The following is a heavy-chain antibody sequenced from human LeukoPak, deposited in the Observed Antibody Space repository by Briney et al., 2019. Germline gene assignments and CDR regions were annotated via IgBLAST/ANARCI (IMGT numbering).Heavy chain of an antibody. J-gene: IGHJ4*02. V-gene: IGHV3-30*02. Sequence: GGSLRLSCAASGFTFSTYGMHWVRQAPGKGLKWVAFIQYEGSNKYYADSVKGRFTISRDNSKNTLYLQMNSLRGEDTAIYYCAKDHCTNGVCYTDYWGQGTLVTVSS. CDR1: GFTFSTYG. D-gene: IGHD2-8*01. CDR3: AKDHCTNGVCYTDY. CDR2: IQYEGSNK.